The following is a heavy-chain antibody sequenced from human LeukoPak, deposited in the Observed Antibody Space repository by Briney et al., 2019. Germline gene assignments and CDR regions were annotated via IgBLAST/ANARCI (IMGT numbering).Heavy chain of an antibody. CDR2: INHSGST. D-gene: IGHD6-13*01. J-gene: IGHJ5*02. V-gene: IGHV4-34*01. CDR3: ARERGSSSWYGNWFDP. CDR1: GGSFSGYY. Sequence: PSETLSLTCAVYGGSFSGYYWRWIRQPPGKGLEWIGEINHSGSTNYNPSLKSRVTISVDTSKNQFSLKLSSVTAADTAVYYCARERGSSSWYGNWFDPWGQGTLVTVSS.